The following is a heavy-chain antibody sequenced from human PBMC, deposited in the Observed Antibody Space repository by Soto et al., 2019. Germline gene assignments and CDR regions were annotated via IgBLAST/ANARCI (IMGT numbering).Heavy chain of an antibody. V-gene: IGHV4-59*12. CDR2: IHYSGRT. J-gene: IGHJ4*02. Sequence: SETLSLTCSVSNGSISGFYWTWIRQPPGKILEWIGYIHYSGRTDYNPSLTSRATMSVDTAKNQFSLNLKSITAADTAVYYCVRVGVGIGNHFDSWGRGTLVTVSS. CDR3: VRVGVGIGNHFDS. CDR1: NGSISGFY. D-gene: IGHD1-26*01.